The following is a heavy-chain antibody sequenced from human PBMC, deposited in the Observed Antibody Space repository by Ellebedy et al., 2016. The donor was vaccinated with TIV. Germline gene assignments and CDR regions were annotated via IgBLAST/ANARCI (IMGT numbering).Heavy chain of an antibody. CDR3: ARGEVTLYYYGMDV. V-gene: IGHV4-59*01. CDR1: GGSISGYY. CDR2: IYYSGST. J-gene: IGHJ6*02. Sequence: MPGGSLRLSCSVSGGSISGYYWSWIRQPPGKGLEWIGYIYYSGSTNYNPSLKGRVTISVDTSKNQFSLKLSSVTAADTAVYYCARGEVTLYYYGMDVWGQGTTVTVSS.